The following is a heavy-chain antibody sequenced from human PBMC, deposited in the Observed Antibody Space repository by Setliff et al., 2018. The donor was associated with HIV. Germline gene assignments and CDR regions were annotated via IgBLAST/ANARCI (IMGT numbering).Heavy chain of an antibody. V-gene: IGHV3-21*05. Sequence: GGSLRLSCAASGFLFHTYWMSWVRQAPGKGLEWISYISRDSYIYYADSVKGRFTISRDNAKNSLYLQMNSLRAEDTAVYYCARDFRRYFDYYYYGMDVWGQGTTVTVSS. J-gene: IGHJ6*02. D-gene: IGHD3-9*01. CDR2: ISRDSYI. CDR3: ARDFRRYFDYYYYGMDV. CDR1: GFLFHTYW.